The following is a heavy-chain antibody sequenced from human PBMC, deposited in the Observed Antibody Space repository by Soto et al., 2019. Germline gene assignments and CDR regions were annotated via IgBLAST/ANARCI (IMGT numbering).Heavy chain of an antibody. CDR1: GGTFSSYA. Sequence: ASVKVSCKASGGTFSSYAISWVRQAPGQGLEWMGGIIPIFGTANYAQKFQGRVTITADESTSTAYMELSSLRSEDTAVYYCARDVPRLGYCISTSCLGGLDPWG. V-gene: IGHV1-69*13. CDR3: ARDVPRLGYCISTSCLGGLDP. D-gene: IGHD2-2*01. CDR2: IIPIFGTA. J-gene: IGHJ5*02.